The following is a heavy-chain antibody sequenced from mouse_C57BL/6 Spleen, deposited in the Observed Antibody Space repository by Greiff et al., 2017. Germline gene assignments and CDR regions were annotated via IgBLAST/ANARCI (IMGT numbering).Heavy chain of an antibody. V-gene: IGHV1-80*01. CDR1: GYAFSSYW. CDR3: ARRVYYDYDDAFAY. Sequence: QVQLQQSGAELVKPGASVKISCKASGYAFSSYWMNWVKQRPGKGLEWIGQIYPGDGDTNYNGKFKGKATLTADKSSSTAYMQLSSLTSEASAVYFCARRVYYDYDDAFAYWGQGTLVTVSA. D-gene: IGHD2-4*01. J-gene: IGHJ3*01. CDR2: IYPGDGDT.